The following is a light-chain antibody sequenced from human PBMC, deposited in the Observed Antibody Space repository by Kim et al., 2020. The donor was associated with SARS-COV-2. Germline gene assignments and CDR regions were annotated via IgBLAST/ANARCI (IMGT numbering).Light chain of an antibody. J-gene: IGLJ1*01. CDR2: RDN. Sequence: SVDLGQTARITCGGNNIGSKNVHWYQQKPGQAPVLVIYRDNDRPSGIPERFSGSNSGNTATLTISRVQAGDEADYYCQVWDSSTYVFGSGTKVTVL. CDR1: NIGSKN. V-gene: IGLV3-9*01. CDR3: QVWDSSTYV.